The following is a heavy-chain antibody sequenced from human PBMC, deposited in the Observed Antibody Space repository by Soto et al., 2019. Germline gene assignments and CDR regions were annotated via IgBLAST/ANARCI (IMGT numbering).Heavy chain of an antibody. V-gene: IGHV3-30-3*01. CDR2: ISYDGSNK. J-gene: IGHJ3*02. D-gene: IGHD6-13*01. CDR3: ARAQLNPPRYSSSWYETDAFDI. Sequence: PGGSLSRSCAASGFTFSTYAMHWVRQAPGKGLEWVAVISYDGSNKYYADSVKGRFTISRDNSKNTLYMQMNSLRAEDTAVYYCARAQLNPPRYSSSWYETDAFDIWGQGTMVTVSS. CDR1: GFTFSTYA.